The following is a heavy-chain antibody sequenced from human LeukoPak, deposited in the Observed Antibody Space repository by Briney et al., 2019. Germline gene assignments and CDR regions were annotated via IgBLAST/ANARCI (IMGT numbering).Heavy chain of an antibody. D-gene: IGHD3-10*01. Sequence: PTETLSLTCTVSGGSISSGDYYWSWIRQPPGKGLEWIGYIYYSGSTYYNPSLKSRVTISVDRSKNQFSLKLSSVTAADTAVYYCARDGWFGELNYFDYWGQRTLVTVSS. CDR2: IYYSGST. V-gene: IGHV4-30-4*01. CDR3: ARDGWFGELNYFDY. CDR1: GGSISSGDYY. J-gene: IGHJ4*02.